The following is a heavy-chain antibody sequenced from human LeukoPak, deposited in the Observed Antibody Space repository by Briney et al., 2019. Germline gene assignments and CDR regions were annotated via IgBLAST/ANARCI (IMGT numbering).Heavy chain of an antibody. Sequence: GGSLRLSCAASGFTFSNAWMSWVRQAPGKGLEWVARIISKAGGETTDYAAPVKGRFIISRDDSRNTVYLQMKSLKTEDTAVYYCAKARSSGWYSEVYYYYGMDVWGQGTTVTVSS. CDR1: GFTFSNAW. J-gene: IGHJ6*02. D-gene: IGHD6-19*01. CDR3: AKARSSGWYSEVYYYYGMDV. V-gene: IGHV3-15*01. CDR2: IISKAGGETT.